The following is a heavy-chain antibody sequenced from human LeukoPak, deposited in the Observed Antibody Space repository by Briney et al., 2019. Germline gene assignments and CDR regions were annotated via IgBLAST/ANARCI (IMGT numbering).Heavy chain of an antibody. CDR1: GFTFSSYA. Sequence: GSLRLSCAASGFTFSSYAMSWVRQAPGKGLEWIGEINHSGSTNYNPSLKSRVTISVDTSKNQFSLKLSSVTAADTAVYYCARGPGITGTTRFDYWGQGTLVTVSS. V-gene: IGHV4-34*01. CDR2: INHSGST. D-gene: IGHD1-20*01. J-gene: IGHJ4*02. CDR3: ARGPGITGTTRFDY.